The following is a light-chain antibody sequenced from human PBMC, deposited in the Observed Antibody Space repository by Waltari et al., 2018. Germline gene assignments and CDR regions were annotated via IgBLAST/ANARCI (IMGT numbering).Light chain of an antibody. CDR1: SGDIGNYTF. CDR2: DVS. Sequence: QSALTQPASVSGSPGPSITISCTGTSGDIGNYTFVSWYQQEPGRAPKLIVYDVSQRPSGVSNRFSGSKSGNTASLTISGVQAEDEADYYCSSYTTTSSWVFGGGTKLTVL. V-gene: IGLV2-14*01. J-gene: IGLJ3*02. CDR3: SSYTTTSSWV.